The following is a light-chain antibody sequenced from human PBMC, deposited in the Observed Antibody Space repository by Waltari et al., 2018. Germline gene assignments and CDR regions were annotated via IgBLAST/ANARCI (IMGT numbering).Light chain of an antibody. V-gene: IGKV4-1*01. CDR1: QRLLYSRNNKNY. J-gene: IGKJ1*01. CDR3: QQYYDRPRT. Sequence: DIVMTQSPDSLALSLGERVTINCTSSQRLLYSRNNKNYLVWYQQKPGQPPKVLIYWASTRESGVPDRFSGSGSGTDFTLTISSLQAENVAVYYCQQYYDRPRTFGQGTKVEIK. CDR2: WAS.